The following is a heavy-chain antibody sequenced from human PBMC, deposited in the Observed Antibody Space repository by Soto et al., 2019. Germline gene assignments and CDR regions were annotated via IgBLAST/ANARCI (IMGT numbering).Heavy chain of an antibody. CDR3: AKTFRAVAIFDS. CDR2: ISWNSGSK. V-gene: IGHV3-9*01. CDR1: GFTFDDHA. D-gene: IGHD6-19*01. J-gene: IGHJ4*02. Sequence: VESGGGLVQPGGSLRLSCEGSGFTFDDHAMHWVRQVPGKGLEWVSGISWNSGSKAYADSVKGRFTISRDNSKNSLYLQMNSLRVEDTAFYYCAKTFRAVAIFDSWGQGTLVTVSS.